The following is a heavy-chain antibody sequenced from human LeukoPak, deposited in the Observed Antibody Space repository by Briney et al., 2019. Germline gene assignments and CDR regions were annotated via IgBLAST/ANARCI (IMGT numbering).Heavy chain of an antibody. CDR1: GYSFTNYW. J-gene: IGHJ4*02. CDR3: ARQTAMGRSGDY. CDR2: VDPSDSEP. D-gene: IGHD5-18*01. Sequence: GESLKISCKASGYSFTNYWIGRVRQMPGKSVEWMGIVDPSDSEPRSAPSFQGQVTSSVDKSLTTADLQWNSLKASDTAMYYCARQTAMGRSGDYWGQGTLVTVSS. V-gene: IGHV5-51*01.